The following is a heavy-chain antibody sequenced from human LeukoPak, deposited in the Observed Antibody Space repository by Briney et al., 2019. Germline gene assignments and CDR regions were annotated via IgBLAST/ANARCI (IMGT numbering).Heavy chain of an antibody. CDR2: IYYSGST. V-gene: IGHV4-59*08. D-gene: IGHD3-22*01. CDR1: GGSISSYY. J-gene: IGHJ4*02. Sequence: PSETLSLTCTVSGGSISSYYWSWIRQPPGEGLEWIGYIYYSGSTNYNPSLKSRVTISVDTSKNQFSLKLSSVTAADTAVYYCARTYYDSSGYYPPRYWGQGTLVTVSS. CDR3: ARTYYDSSGYYPPRY.